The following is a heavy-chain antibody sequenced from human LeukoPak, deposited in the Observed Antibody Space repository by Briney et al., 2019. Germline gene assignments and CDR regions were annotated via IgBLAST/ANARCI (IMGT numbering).Heavy chain of an antibody. CDR1: GYSFISYW. CDR3: ARHWRYCSGGSCYNGVAFDI. Sequence: GESLKISCKGSGYSFISYWIVWVRQMPGKGPEWMGVFHPGDSDTRYSPSFQGQVSFSADTSIDTAYLQWSSLQTSDTAMYYCARHWRYCSGGSCYNGVAFDIWGQGTMVTVSS. J-gene: IGHJ3*02. D-gene: IGHD2-15*01. V-gene: IGHV5-51*01. CDR2: FHPGDSDT.